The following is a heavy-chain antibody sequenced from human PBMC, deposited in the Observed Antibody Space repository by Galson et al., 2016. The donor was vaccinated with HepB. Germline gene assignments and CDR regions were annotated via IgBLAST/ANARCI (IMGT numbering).Heavy chain of an antibody. CDR3: AKGPTSTWYEGECFDP. CDR2: VSWNGVSV. J-gene: IGHJ5*01. V-gene: IGHV3-9*01. Sequence: SLRLSCAASGFTFPGYAMHWVRQVPGKGLEWVSGVSWNGVSVGYAASVQGRFTISRDNAKNSLYLQMNSLRPEDTAFYYCAKGPTSTWYEGECFDPWGQGTLVTVSS. CDR1: GFTFPGYA. D-gene: IGHD6-13*01.